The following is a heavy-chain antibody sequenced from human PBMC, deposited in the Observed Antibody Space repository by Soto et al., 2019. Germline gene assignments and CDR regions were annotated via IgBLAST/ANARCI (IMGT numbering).Heavy chain of an antibody. Sequence: EVQLVESGGGLVQPGGSLRLSCAVSGITVSSKYMSWVRQAPGKRLELVSLINSGGSTSYADSVKGRFTISSDNSANTLYLQLSALGVEDPAVYYCTRVDVSWSGGTFYVIPMHVWGNGTTVTVSS. D-gene: IGHD2-15*01. CDR2: INSGGST. CDR1: GITVSSKY. J-gene: IGHJ6*03. V-gene: IGHV3-66*01. CDR3: TRVDVSWSGGTFYVIPMHV.